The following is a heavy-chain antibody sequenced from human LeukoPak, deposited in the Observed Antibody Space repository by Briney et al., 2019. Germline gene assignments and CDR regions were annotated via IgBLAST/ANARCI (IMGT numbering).Heavy chain of an antibody. D-gene: IGHD6-13*01. CDR3: ERAGSSSWYSFDY. J-gene: IGHJ4*02. CDR2: INPNSGGT. V-gene: IGHV1-2*06. Sequence: ASVKVSCKASGYTFTGYYMHWVRQAPGQGLEWMGRINPNSGGTNYAQKFQGRVTMTRDTSISTAYMELSRLRSDDTAVYYCERAGSSSWYSFDYWGQGTLVTVSS. CDR1: GYTFTGYY.